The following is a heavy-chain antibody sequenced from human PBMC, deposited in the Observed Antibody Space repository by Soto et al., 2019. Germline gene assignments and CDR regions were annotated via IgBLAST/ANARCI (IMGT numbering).Heavy chain of an antibody. CDR3: AREDGYIYY. D-gene: IGHD5-12*01. CDR1: GYTFTNYG. Sequence: QVQLVQSGAEVKKPGASVKVSCKASGYTFTNYGISWVRQAPGQGLEWMGWINAYNGNTNYAQKLQGRVTMTTDTSTRTAYMELRSLISDDTAVYFCAREDGYIYYWGQGTLVTVSS. CDR2: INAYNGNT. V-gene: IGHV1-18*01. J-gene: IGHJ4*02.